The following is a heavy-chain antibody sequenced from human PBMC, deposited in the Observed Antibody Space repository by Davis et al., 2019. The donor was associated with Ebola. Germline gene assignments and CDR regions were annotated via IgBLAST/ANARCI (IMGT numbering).Heavy chain of an antibody. Sequence: KVSCKGSGYSFNTFWIGWVRQMPGKGLEWMGIIYTGDSDTRYSPSFRGQVTISADKSIKTAFLQWSSLKASDTAMYYCASLRRTITGMDDAFDIWGQGTMVTVSS. D-gene: IGHD2-8*02. CDR1: GYSFNTFW. CDR2: IYTGDSDT. V-gene: IGHV5-51*01. CDR3: ASLRRTITGMDDAFDI. J-gene: IGHJ3*02.